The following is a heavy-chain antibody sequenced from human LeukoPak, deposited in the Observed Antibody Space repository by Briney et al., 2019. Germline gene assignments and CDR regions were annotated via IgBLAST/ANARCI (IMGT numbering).Heavy chain of an antibody. V-gene: IGHV5-51*01. Sequence: GESLKIPCKGSGYTFTNYWIGWVRQMPGKGLEWMGIIDPGDSDTTYSPSFQGQVTISVDKSISTAYLQWSSLKASDTAMYYCATYSGYDAAFDYWGQGTLVTVSS. CDR3: ATYSGYDAAFDY. CDR1: GYTFTNYW. CDR2: IDPGDSDT. J-gene: IGHJ4*02. D-gene: IGHD5-12*01.